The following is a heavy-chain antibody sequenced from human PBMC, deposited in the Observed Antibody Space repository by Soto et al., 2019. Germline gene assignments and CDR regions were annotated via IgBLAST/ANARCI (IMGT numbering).Heavy chain of an antibody. Sequence: QVQLQQWGAGLLKPSETLSLTCAVYGGSFSGYYWSWIRQPPGKGLEWIGEINHSGSTNYNPSLKSRVTISVGTSKNQFSLKLSSVTAADTAVYYCASSQQQLIWFDPWGQGNLVTVSS. J-gene: IGHJ5*02. V-gene: IGHV4-34*01. D-gene: IGHD6-13*01. CDR3: ASSQQQLIWFDP. CDR2: INHSGST. CDR1: GGSFSGYY.